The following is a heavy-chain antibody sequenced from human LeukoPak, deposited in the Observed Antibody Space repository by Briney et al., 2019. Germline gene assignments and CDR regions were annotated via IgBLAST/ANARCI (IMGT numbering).Heavy chain of an antibody. CDR1: GGSISSYY. Sequence: SETLSLTCTVSGGSISSYYWSWIRQPPGKGLEWIGYIYYSGSTNYNPSLKSRVTISVDTSKNQFSLKLSSVTAADTAVYYCARVPHFGDYGWFDPWGQGTLVTVSS. J-gene: IGHJ5*02. V-gene: IGHV4-59*01. CDR2: IYYSGST. CDR3: ARVPHFGDYGWFDP. D-gene: IGHD4-17*01.